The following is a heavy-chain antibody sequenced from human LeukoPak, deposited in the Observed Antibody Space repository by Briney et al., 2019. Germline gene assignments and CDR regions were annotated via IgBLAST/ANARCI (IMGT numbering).Heavy chain of an antibody. Sequence: GGSPRLSCAASGFTFSSYWMSWVRQAPGKGLEWVAQIKEDGSAKYYVDSVKGRFAISRDNAKSALYLQMNRLRAEDTAVYYCARDVLTTTFDYWGQGTLVTVSS. CDR1: GFTFSSYW. V-gene: IGHV3-7*01. D-gene: IGHD4-17*01. CDR2: IKEDGSAK. CDR3: ARDVLTTTFDY. J-gene: IGHJ4*02.